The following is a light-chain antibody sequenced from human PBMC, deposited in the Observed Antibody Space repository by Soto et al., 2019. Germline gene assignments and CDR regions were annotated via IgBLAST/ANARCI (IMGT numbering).Light chain of an antibody. CDR1: KNDIGVYDF. Sequence: QSALTQSPSASGSPGQSVTISCTGTKNDIGVYDFVSWYQHHPGKAPRLIIYEVVQRPSGVPDRFSGSKSGNTASLTVSGLQAADEADYFCKSYAGSNTYVFGSGTKATVL. J-gene: IGLJ1*01. CDR2: EVV. V-gene: IGLV2-8*01. CDR3: KSYAGSNTYV.